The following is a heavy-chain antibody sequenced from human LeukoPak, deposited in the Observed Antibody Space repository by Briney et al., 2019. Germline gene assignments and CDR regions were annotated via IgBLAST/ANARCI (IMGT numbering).Heavy chain of an antibody. J-gene: IGHJ6*02. D-gene: IGHD3-3*01. CDR2: INGNSGVT. V-gene: IGHV1-2*02. CDR1: GYTFTGQY. Sequence: GGSVKVSCKASGYTFTGQYMHWVRQAPGQGLEWMGWINGNSGVTNYAQKFQGRVTMTRDTSISTAYMELSSLRSDDTAVYYCARVLDFWSGSTHYSYDTMDVWGQGTTVTVSS. CDR3: ARVLDFWSGSTHYSYDTMDV.